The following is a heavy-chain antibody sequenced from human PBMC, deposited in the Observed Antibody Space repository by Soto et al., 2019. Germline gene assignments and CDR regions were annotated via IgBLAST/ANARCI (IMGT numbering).Heavy chain of an antibody. D-gene: IGHD2-2*01. V-gene: IGHV2-5*02. CDR2: IYWDDDK. CDR1: GFSLSTSGVG. Sequence: SGPTLVNPTQTLALTCTFSGFSLSTSGVGVGWIRQPPGKALEWLAIIYWDDDKRYSPSLKSRLTITKDTSKNPVVLTMTNMEPVDTGTYSCAHRPPNSSSCPPFDYGGQGVLVTVSS. J-gene: IGHJ4*02. CDR3: AHRPPNSSSCPPFDY.